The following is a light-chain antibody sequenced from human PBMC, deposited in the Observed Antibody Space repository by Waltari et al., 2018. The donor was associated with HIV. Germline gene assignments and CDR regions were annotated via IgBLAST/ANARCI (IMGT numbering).Light chain of an antibody. CDR2: LNSDGSH. CDR1: SGHSNYD. V-gene: IGLV4-69*01. CDR3: QTWDTGIRV. J-gene: IGLJ3*02. Sequence: QLVLTQSPSASPSLGASVKFTCPLSSGHSNYDLAWPPQQPEKGPRYLMKLNSDGSHSKGDGIPDRFSGSSSGAERYLTISSLQSEDEADYYCQTWDTGIRVFGGGTKLTVL.